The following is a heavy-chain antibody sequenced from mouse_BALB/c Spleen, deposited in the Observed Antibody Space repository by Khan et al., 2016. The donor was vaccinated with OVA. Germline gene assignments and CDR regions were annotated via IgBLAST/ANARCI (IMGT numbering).Heavy chain of an antibody. Sequence: EVKLEESGPSLVKPSQTLSLTCSVSGDSITSGYWNWIRRFPGNKFEYMGYISYSDSTFYNPSLKSRISITRDTSKNQYYLHLNSVTTEDTATYYYARLNYRYDGYFDYWGQGTTLTVSS. J-gene: IGHJ2*01. D-gene: IGHD2-14*01. CDR2: ISYSDST. CDR1: GDSITSGY. CDR3: ARLNYRYDGYFDY. V-gene: IGHV3-8*02.